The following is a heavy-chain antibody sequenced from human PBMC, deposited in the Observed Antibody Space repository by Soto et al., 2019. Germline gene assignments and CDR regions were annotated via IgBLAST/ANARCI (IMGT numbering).Heavy chain of an antibody. CDR2: ISAYNGNT. Sequence: AASVKVSCKASRYTFTSYGIIWVRQAPGQGLEWMGWISAYNGNTNYAQKLQGRVTMTTDTSTSTAYMELRSLRSDDTAVYYCARVLSGDSSGYYHDAFDIWGQGTMVTVSS. CDR1: RYTFTSYG. V-gene: IGHV1-18*01. CDR3: ARVLSGDSSGYYHDAFDI. D-gene: IGHD3-22*01. J-gene: IGHJ3*02.